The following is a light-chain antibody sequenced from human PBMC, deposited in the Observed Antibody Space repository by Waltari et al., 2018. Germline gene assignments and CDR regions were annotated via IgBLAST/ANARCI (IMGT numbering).Light chain of an antibody. Sequence: QSALPQPRSVSGSPGQSVTISCPGTSSDVGGYHYVSWYQQLPGKAPKLMIYDVSKRPSGVPDRFSGSKSGNTASLTISGLQAEDEADYYCCSYAGSYPYVVFGGGTKLTVL. CDR2: DVS. CDR3: CSYAGSYPYVV. CDR1: SSDVGGYHY. V-gene: IGLV2-11*01. J-gene: IGLJ2*01.